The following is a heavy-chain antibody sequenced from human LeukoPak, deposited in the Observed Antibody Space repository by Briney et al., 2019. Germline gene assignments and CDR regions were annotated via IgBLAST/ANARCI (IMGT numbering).Heavy chain of an antibody. V-gene: IGHV4-59*01. Sequence: SETLSLTCTVSGGSITSSYWSWIRQPPGKGLEWVGYVNYTGVTNYNSSLKSRLTMSIDTSKNQFSLKLSFVTAADTAVYYCGGEPRLLDVWGKGTTVTVSS. CDR3: GGEPRLLDV. D-gene: IGHD2-15*01. CDR2: VNYTGVT. CDR1: GGSITSSY. J-gene: IGHJ6*04.